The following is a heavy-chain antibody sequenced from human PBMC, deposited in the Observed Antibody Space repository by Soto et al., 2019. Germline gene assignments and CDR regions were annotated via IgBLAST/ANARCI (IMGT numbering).Heavy chain of an antibody. CDR2: IREDGKEI. Sequence: PGGSLRLSCAASGFTLSSYWMAWVRQTPGKGLEFVANIREDGKEINYVDSVKGRLTISRDNAKNSLFLQMNSLRDDDTAVYYCGTDQWGGAFDIGGQGTMVTVSS. V-gene: IGHV3-7*01. J-gene: IGHJ3*02. CDR3: GTDQWGGAFDI. CDR1: GFTLSSYW. D-gene: IGHD3-10*01.